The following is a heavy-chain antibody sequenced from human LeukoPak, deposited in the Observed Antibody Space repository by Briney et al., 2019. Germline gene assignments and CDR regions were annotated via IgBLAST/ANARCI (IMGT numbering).Heavy chain of an antibody. CDR2: IVVDSGNT. V-gene: IGHV1-58*01. D-gene: IGHD4-23*01. Sequence: SVKVSCKSSGFTFTSSAVQWVRQARGQRLEWIGRIVVDSGNTNYAQKFQERVTITRDMSTSTVYMELSSLRSEDTAVYYCAAEGRPTVVTFRKGAVDLWGQGTMVTVSS. J-gene: IGHJ3*01. CDR1: GFTFTSSA. CDR3: AAEGRPTVVTFRKGAVDL.